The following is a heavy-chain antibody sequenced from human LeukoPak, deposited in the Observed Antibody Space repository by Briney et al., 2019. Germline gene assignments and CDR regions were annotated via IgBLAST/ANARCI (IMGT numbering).Heavy chain of an antibody. CDR3: ASRITMDGMDV. D-gene: IGHD3-10*01. CDR2: IIPILGIA. CDR1: GYTFTSYG. Sequence: ASVKVSCKASGYTFTSYGISWVRQAPGQGLEWMGRIIPILGIANYAQKFQGRVTITADKSTSTAYMELSSLRSEDTAVYYCASRITMDGMDVWGQGTTVTVSS. V-gene: IGHV1-69*04. J-gene: IGHJ6*02.